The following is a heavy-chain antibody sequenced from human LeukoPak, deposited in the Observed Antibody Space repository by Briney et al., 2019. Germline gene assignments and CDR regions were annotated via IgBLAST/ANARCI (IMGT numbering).Heavy chain of an antibody. CDR3: ARDLVGSSHYYYYYGMDV. J-gene: IGHJ6*02. Sequence: ASVKVSCTASGYTFTSYAMHWVRQAPGQRLEWMGWINAGNGNTKYSQKFQGRVTITRDTSASTAYMELSSLRSEDTAVYYCARDLVGSSHYYYYYGMDVWGQGTTVTVSS. CDR1: GYTFTSYA. CDR2: INAGNGNT. D-gene: IGHD2-15*01. V-gene: IGHV1-3*01.